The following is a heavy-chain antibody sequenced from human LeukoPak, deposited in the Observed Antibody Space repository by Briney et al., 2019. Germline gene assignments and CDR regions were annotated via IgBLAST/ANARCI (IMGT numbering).Heavy chain of an antibody. CDR2: FDPEDGET. CDR3: ARATPNYDFWSGYRMGFDY. D-gene: IGHD3-3*01. J-gene: IGHJ4*02. CDR1: GYTLTELS. Sequence: ASVKVSCKVSGYTLTELSMHWVRQAPGKGLEWMGGFDPEDGETIYAQKFQGRVTMTEDTSTDTAYMELSSLRSEDTAVYYCARATPNYDFWSGYRMGFDYWGQGTLVTVSS. V-gene: IGHV1-24*01.